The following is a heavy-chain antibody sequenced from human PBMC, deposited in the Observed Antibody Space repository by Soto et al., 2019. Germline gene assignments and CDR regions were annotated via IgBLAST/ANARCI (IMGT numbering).Heavy chain of an antibody. CDR2: INHSGST. CDR1: GGSFSGYY. D-gene: IGHD2-2*01. Sequence: SETLSLTCAVYGGSFSGYYWSWIRQPPGKGLEWIGEINHSGSTNYNPSLKSRVTISVDTSKNQFSPKLSSVTAADTAVYYCASLPAAISARSPIDYWGQGTLVTVSS. V-gene: IGHV4-34*01. J-gene: IGHJ4*02. CDR3: ASLPAAISARSPIDY.